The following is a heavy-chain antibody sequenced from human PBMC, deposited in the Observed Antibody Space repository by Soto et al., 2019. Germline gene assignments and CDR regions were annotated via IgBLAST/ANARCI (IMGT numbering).Heavy chain of an antibody. D-gene: IGHD4-4*01. CDR2: ISGSAGTT. J-gene: IGHJ4*02. CDR3: AQGLYTNYPVDF. V-gene: IGHV3-23*01. CDR1: GFTFGDYA. Sequence: PGGSLRLSCAASGFTFGDYAMGWVRQAPGKGLEYLSSISGSAGTTNYGESVRGRATISRDNSNNTVYLQINSLRAEDTALYYCAQGLYTNYPVDFWXRGTLVTVSS.